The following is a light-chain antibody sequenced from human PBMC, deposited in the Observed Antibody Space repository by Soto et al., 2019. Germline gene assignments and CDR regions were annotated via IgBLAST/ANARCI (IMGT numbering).Light chain of an antibody. CDR1: SSDVGLYDF. CDR2: EVT. CDR3: ISYTRFSTYV. V-gene: IGLV2-14*01. Sequence: QSALTQPASVSGSPGQSITISCTGASSDVGLYDFVSWCQQHPGKAPKLLIYEVTYRPSGVSSRFSGSKSGNTASLTISVLHAEDEADYYCISYTRFSTYVFGTGTKGTVL. J-gene: IGLJ1*01.